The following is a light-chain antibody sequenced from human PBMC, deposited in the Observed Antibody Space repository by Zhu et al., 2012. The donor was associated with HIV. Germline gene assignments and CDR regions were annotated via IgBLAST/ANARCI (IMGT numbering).Light chain of an antibody. J-gene: IGKJ3*01. CDR3: QQLNSYPFT. CDR1: QDISNS. V-gene: IGKV1-9*01. CDR2: AAS. Sequence: DIQMTQSPSSLSASVGDRVTITCRASQDISNSLAWYQQKPGKAPKLLIYAASTLQSGVPSRFSGSGSGTEFTLTISSLQPEDFATYYCQQLNSYPFTFGPGTKVDIK.